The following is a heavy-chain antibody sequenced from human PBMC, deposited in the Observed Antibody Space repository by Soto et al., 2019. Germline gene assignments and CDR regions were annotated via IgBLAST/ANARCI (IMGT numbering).Heavy chain of an antibody. CDR1: GGSISSSSYY. Sequence: QLQLQESGPGLVKPSETLSLTCTVSGGSISSSSYYWGWIRQPPGKGLEWIGSIYYSGSTYYNPSLKSRVTISVDTSKNQFSLKLSSVTAADTAVYYCARPVSGRMAGPFPRGYFDYWGQGTLVTVSS. CDR2: IYYSGST. V-gene: IGHV4-39*01. CDR3: ARPVSGRMAGPFPRGYFDY. D-gene: IGHD6-19*01. J-gene: IGHJ4*02.